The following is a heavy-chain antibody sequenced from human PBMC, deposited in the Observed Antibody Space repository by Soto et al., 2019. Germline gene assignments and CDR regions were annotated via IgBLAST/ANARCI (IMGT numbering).Heavy chain of an antibody. CDR2: INPSCGST. D-gene: IGHD2-2*01. V-gene: IGHV1-46*01. Sequence: QVQLVQSGAEVKKPGASVKVSCKASGYTFTSYYMHWVRQAPGQGLEWMGIINPSCGSTSYAQKFQGRVTMTRDTSTSTVYMELSSLRSEDTAVYYCARDRRLGMVPAAMRGVWNYYYYYGMDVWGQGTTVTVSS. CDR3: ARDRRLGMVPAAMRGVWNYYYYYGMDV. J-gene: IGHJ6*02. CDR1: GYTFTSYY.